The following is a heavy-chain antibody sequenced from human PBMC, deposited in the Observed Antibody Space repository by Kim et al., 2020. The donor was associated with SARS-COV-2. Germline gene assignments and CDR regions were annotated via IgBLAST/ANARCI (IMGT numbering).Heavy chain of an antibody. CDR3: ARQSSWLLPADY. J-gene: IGHJ4*02. D-gene: IGHD3-22*01. V-gene: IGHV4-31*03. CDR2: IYYSGST. CDR1: GGSISSGGYY. Sequence: SETLSLTCTVSGGSISSGGYYWSWIRQHPGKGLEWIGYIYYSGSTYYNPSLKSRVTISVDTSKNQFSLKLISVTAADTAVYYCARQSSWLLPADYWGQGTLVTVSS.